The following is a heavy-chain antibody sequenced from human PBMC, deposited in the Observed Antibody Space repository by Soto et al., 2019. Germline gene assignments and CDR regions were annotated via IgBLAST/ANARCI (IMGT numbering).Heavy chain of an antibody. CDR2: IYRSGDT. J-gene: IGHJ6*02. CDR1: GFTVSDNY. CDR3: TRKHSMDV. Sequence: ESGGDLVQPGGSLRLSCAASGFTVSDNYMNWVRQAPGKGLEWVSTIYRSGDTIYADSVKGRFTISRDNAKNTLYLQMNSLRAEDTAVYYCTRKHSMDVWGQGTTITVSS. V-gene: IGHV3-66*01.